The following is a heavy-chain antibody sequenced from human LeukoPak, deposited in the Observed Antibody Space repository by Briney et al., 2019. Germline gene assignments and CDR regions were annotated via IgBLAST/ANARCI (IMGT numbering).Heavy chain of an antibody. CDR1: GGSISSYY. J-gene: IGHJ4*02. D-gene: IGHD3-22*01. CDR2: IYYSGST. CDR3: ARDTDYYDSSGYVPLDY. Sequence: SETLSLTCTVSGGSISSYYWSWIRQHPGKGLEWIGYIYYSGSTYYNPSLKSRVTISVDTSKNQFSLKLSSVTAADTAVYYCARDTDYYDSSGYVPLDYWGQGTLVTVSS. V-gene: IGHV4-59*06.